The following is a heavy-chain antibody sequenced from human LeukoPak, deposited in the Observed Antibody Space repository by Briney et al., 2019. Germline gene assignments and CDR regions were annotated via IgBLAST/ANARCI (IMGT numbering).Heavy chain of an antibody. CDR2: IYTSGST. V-gene: IGHV4-61*02. D-gene: IGHD1-26*01. J-gene: IGHJ6*03. CDR3: ERWENYYYYMDV. CDR1: GLSISSGSYY. Sequence: SHTLSLTCTVSGLSISSGSYYRSWTRQPAGKGLEWIERIYTSGSTNYNPSHKSRLTISVDTSKNQFSLKLSSVTAADTAVYYCERWENYYYYMDVWGKGTTVTVSS.